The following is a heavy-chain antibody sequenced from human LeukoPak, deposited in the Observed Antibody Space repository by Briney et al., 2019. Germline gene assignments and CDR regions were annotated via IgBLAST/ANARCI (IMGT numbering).Heavy chain of an antibody. CDR1: GGSISSYY. CDR3: ARLTPLRGVDY. J-gene: IGHJ4*02. Sequence: PSETLSLTCTVSGGSISSYYWSWIRQPPGEGLEWIGYIYYSGSTNYNPSLKSRVTISVDTSKNQFSLKLSSVTAADTAVYYCARLTPLRGVDYWGQGTLVTVSS. CDR2: IYYSGST. V-gene: IGHV4-59*12. D-gene: IGHD3-10*01.